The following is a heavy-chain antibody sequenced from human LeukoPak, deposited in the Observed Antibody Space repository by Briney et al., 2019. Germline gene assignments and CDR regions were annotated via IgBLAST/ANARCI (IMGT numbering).Heavy chain of an antibody. CDR2: ISYDGSNK. D-gene: IGHD2-2*01. CDR1: GFTFSSYG. CDR3: AKGALVPAAMFVY. Sequence: GGSLRLSCAASGFTFSSYGMHWVRQAPGKGLEWVAVISYDGSNKYHADSVKGRFTISRDNSKNTLYLQMNSLRAEDTAVYYCAKGALVPAAMFVYWGQGTLVTVSS. J-gene: IGHJ4*02. V-gene: IGHV3-30*18.